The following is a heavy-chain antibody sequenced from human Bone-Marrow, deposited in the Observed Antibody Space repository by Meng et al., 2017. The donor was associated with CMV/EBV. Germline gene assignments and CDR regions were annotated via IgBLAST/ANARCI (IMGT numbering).Heavy chain of an antibody. Sequence: QVQLVHAGAEGKKPGASVKVSCKASGYTFTGYYMHWVRQAPGQGLEWMGWINPNSGGTNYAQKFQGRVTMTRDTSISTAYMKLSRLRSDDTAVYYCARAHCSSTSCLIDYWGQGTLVTVSS. CDR2: INPNSGGT. J-gene: IGHJ4*02. D-gene: IGHD2-2*01. V-gene: IGHV1-2*02. CDR1: GYTFTGYY. CDR3: ARAHCSSTSCLIDY.